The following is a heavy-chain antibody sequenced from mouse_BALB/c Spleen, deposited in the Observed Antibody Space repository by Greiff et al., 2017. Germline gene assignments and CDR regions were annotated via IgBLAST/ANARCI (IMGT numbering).Heavy chain of an antibody. Sequence: VQLQQSGPGLVQPSQSLSITCTVSGFSLTSYGVHWVRQSPGKGLEWLGVIWRGGSTDYNAAFISRLSISKDNSKSQVFFKMNSLQANDTAIYYCASYDGYYFDYWGQGTTLTVSS. CDR1: GFSLTSYG. J-gene: IGHJ2*01. V-gene: IGHV2-2*02. D-gene: IGHD2-3*01. CDR3: ASYDGYYFDY. CDR2: IWRGGST.